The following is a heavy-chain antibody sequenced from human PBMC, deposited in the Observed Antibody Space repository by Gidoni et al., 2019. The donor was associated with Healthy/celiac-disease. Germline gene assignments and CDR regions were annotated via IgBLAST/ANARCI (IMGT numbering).Heavy chain of an antibody. V-gene: IGHV3-49*05. D-gene: IGHD5-12*01. CDR2: IRSKAYGGTT. Sequence: EVQLVESGGGLVKPGRSLRLSCTASGFTFGDYAMSWFRQAPGKGLEWVGFIRSKAYGGTTEYAASMKGRFTISRDDSKSIAYLQMNSLKTEDTAVYYCTRGPYSGYDYGPEFDYWGQGTLVTVSS. CDR1: GFTFGDYA. J-gene: IGHJ4*02. CDR3: TRGPYSGYDYGPEFDY.